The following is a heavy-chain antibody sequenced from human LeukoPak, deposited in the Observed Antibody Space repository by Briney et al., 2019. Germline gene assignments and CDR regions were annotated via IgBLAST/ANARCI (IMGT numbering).Heavy chain of an antibody. Sequence: ASVKVSCKASGYTFTGYYMHWVRQAPGQGLEWMGWINPNSGGTNYAQKFQGRVTMTRDTSISTAYMELSRLRSDDTAVYYCARVLGHYYNYYGMDVWGQGTTVTVSS. V-gene: IGHV1-2*02. CDR2: INPNSGGT. CDR3: ARVLGHYYNYYGMDV. CDR1: GYTFTGYY. J-gene: IGHJ6*02.